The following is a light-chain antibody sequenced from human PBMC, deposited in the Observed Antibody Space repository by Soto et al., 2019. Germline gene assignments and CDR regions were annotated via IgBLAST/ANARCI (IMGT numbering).Light chain of an antibody. J-gene: IGLJ1*01. CDR2: KGT. CDR3: CSSAPESTYV. Sequence: QSALTQPASVSGSPGQSITISCTGTSSDVGAYNSVSWYQQHPHKAPQVIIYKGTQRPSGVSNRFSGSTSDNAASLTISGLQADDEADYFCCSSAPESTYVFGNGTKVTVL. V-gene: IGLV2-23*01. CDR1: SSDVGAYNS.